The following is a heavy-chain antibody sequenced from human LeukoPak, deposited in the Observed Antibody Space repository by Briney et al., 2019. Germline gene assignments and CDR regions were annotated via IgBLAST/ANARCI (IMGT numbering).Heavy chain of an antibody. CDR1: GYTFTSHG. CDR3: ARDTVTIFGVVKGGPDAFDI. Sequence: GASVKVSCKAAGYTFTSHGFIWLRQAPGQGLEWMGWITVNNGYTKYAQELQGRVTMTTDTSTSTAYMELRSLRSDDTAVYYCARDTVTIFGVVKGGPDAFDIWGQGTMVTVSS. J-gene: IGHJ3*02. V-gene: IGHV1-18*01. D-gene: IGHD3-3*01. CDR2: ITVNNGYT.